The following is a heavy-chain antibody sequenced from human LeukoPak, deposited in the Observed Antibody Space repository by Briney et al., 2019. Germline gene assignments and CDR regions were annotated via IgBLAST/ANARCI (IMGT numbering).Heavy chain of an antibody. V-gene: IGHV3-7*01. CDR3: ARDKEYSSSWSYYYYYGMDV. J-gene: IGHJ6*02. CDR2: IKQDGSEK. D-gene: IGHD6-13*01. Sequence: GGSLRLSCAASGFTFSSYWMSWVRQAPGKGLEWVANIKQDGSEKYYVDSVKGRFTISRDNAKNSLYLQMNSLRAEDTAVYYCARDKEYSSSWSYYYYYGMDVRGQGTTVTVSS. CDR1: GFTFSSYW.